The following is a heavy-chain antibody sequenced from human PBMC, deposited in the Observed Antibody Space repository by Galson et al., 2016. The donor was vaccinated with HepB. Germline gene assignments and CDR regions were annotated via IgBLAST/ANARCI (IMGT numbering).Heavy chain of an antibody. Sequence: SLRLSCAASGITFSSHGMHWVRQAPGKGLQWVAVIWHDGSEKYYVDSVKGRFTISRDNSRKMVYLQMNSLRDEDTAVYYCARLDDNNNWEYFDYWGQGTLVTVSS. CDR1: GITFSSHG. D-gene: IGHD1-20*01. V-gene: IGHV3-33*01. CDR3: ARLDDNNNWEYFDY. CDR2: IWHDGSEK. J-gene: IGHJ4*02.